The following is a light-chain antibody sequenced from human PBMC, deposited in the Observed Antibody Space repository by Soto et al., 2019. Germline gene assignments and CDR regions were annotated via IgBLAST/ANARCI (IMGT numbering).Light chain of an antibody. CDR3: SSYFRDTNVL. J-gene: IGLJ2*01. CDR1: SNDTGSFKY. CDR2: EVL. Sequence: QYTLTQPACVSGSPGQPITSPCTGTSNDTGSFKYVSWYQQHPGKAPKLIILEVLNRPSGVSDRFSGSKSGNTASLTIYGLQADDEADYYCSSYFRDTNVLFGGGTKVTVL. V-gene: IGLV2-14*01.